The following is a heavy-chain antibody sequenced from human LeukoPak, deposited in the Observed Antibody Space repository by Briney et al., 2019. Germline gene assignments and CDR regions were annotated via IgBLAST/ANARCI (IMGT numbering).Heavy chain of an antibody. Sequence: SETLSLTCTVSGGSISSYYWSWIRQPPGKGLEWIGYIYYSGSTNYNPSLKSRVTISVDTSKNQFSLKLSSVTAADTAVYYCARVLVPAAMTVGFDPWGQGTLVPVSS. CDR2: IYYSGST. J-gene: IGHJ5*02. CDR1: GGSISSYY. CDR3: ARVLVPAAMTVGFDP. D-gene: IGHD2-2*01. V-gene: IGHV4-59*01.